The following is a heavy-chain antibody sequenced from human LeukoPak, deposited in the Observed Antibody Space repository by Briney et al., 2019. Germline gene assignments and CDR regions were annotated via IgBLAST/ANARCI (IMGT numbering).Heavy chain of an antibody. D-gene: IGHD6-19*01. J-gene: IGHJ4*02. Sequence: PGGSLRLSCAASGFTFSSYEMNWVRQAPGKRLEWVSYISSSGSTIYYADSVKGRFTISRDNAKNSLYLQMNSLRAEDTAVYYCARTVAANYFDYWGQGTLVTVSS. CDR3: ARTVAANYFDY. V-gene: IGHV3-48*03. CDR2: ISSSGSTI. CDR1: GFTFSSYE.